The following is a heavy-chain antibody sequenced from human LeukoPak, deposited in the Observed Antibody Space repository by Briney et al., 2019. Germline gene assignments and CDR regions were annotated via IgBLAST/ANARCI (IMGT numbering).Heavy chain of an antibody. CDR2: INEDGTGA. CDR1: GFSLSTYW. Sequence: AGGSLRLSCAASGFSLSTYWMHWVRQAPGKGLVWVAHINEDGTGASHADSVKGRFTISRDNAKNTLYLQMNGLRVDDTAVYYCVRVPTNGYGFGQWGQGSLVTVSS. D-gene: IGHD5-18*01. V-gene: IGHV3-74*01. J-gene: IGHJ4*02. CDR3: VRVPTNGYGFGQ.